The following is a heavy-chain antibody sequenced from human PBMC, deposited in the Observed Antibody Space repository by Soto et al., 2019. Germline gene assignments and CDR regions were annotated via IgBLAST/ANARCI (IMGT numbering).Heavy chain of an antibody. CDR1: GFTFSSSG. CDR2: ISYDGSNK. V-gene: IGHV3-30*18. D-gene: IGHD3-3*01. CDR3: AKDRQADFWRLPSPMDV. Sequence: QVQLVESGGGVVQPGRSLRLSCAASGFTFSSSGIHWVRQAPGKGLEWVAVISYDGSNKFYIDSVKGRFTVSRDNSKNTLYLQMRSLRAEDTAVYYCAKDRQADFWRLPSPMDVWGQGTTFTVSS. J-gene: IGHJ6*02.